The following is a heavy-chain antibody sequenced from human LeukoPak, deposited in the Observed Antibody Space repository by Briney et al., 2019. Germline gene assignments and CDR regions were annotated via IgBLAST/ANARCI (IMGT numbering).Heavy chain of an antibody. J-gene: IGHJ6*03. CDR2: ISYDGSNK. CDR1: GFTFSSYA. D-gene: IGHD2-2*01. Sequence: GGSLRLSCAASGFTFSSYAVHWVRQAPGKGLEWVALISYDGSNKYYADSVKGRFTISRDNSKNTLYLQMNSLRAEDTAVYYCAKGCSSTSCNGYYYYYYMDVWGKGTTVTISS. CDR3: AKGCSSTSCNGYYYYYYMDV. V-gene: IGHV3-30*04.